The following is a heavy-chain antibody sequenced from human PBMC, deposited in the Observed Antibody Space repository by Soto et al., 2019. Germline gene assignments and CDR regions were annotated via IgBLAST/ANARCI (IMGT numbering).Heavy chain of an antibody. Sequence: ASVKVSCKASGYTFTGYYMHWVRQAPGQGLEWMGWINPNSGGTNYAQKFQGWVTMTRDTSISTAYMELSRLRSDDTAVYYCARGLGGYDPLPIDAFDIWGQGTMVTVSS. D-gene: IGHD5-12*01. V-gene: IGHV1-2*04. CDR1: GYTFTGYY. CDR3: ARGLGGYDPLPIDAFDI. CDR2: INPNSGGT. J-gene: IGHJ3*02.